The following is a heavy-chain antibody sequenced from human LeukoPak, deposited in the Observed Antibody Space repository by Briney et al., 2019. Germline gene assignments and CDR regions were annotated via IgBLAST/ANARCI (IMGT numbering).Heavy chain of an antibody. CDR3: ARNMPSRANYHESSGYFDY. CDR2: ISGYNGNT. D-gene: IGHD3-22*01. Sequence: ASVKVSCKTSGYTFSTYGISWVRQAPGQGLEWMGWISGYNGNTKYVEKFQGRVTMTTDTSTSTAYIELRRLKSDDTAIYYCARNMPSRANYHESSGYFDYWGHGTLVTVSS. J-gene: IGHJ4*01. V-gene: IGHV1-18*01. CDR1: GYTFSTYG.